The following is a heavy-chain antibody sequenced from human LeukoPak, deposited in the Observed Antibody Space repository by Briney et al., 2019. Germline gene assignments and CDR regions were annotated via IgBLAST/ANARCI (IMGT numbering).Heavy chain of an antibody. V-gene: IGHV5-51*01. J-gene: IGHJ3*02. CDR2: IYPGDSDT. CDR3: ARSPGSSSSADAFDI. Sequence: GESLKISCKGSGYSFTSYWISWVRQMPGKGLEWMGIIYPGDSDTRYSPSFQGQVTISADKSISTAYLQWSSLKASDTAMYYCARSPGSSSSADAFDIWGQGTMVTVSS. D-gene: IGHD6-6*01. CDR1: GYSFTSYW.